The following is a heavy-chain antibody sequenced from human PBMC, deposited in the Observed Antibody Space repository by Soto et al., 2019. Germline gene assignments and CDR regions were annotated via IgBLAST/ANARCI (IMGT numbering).Heavy chain of an antibody. J-gene: IGHJ6*02. CDR2: IPDDGSNK. CDR1: GFTFSTYG. D-gene: IGHD3-3*01. Sequence: GGSLILSCAGSGFTFSTYGLHWVRQAPGKGMGWGAVIPDDGSNKYYAESVKGRFTISRDNSKNTLYLQMNSLRAEDTAVYYCAKGPPDSGITIFGVPYIRVPLDVWGQGTPDT. V-gene: IGHV3-30-3*01. CDR3: AKGPPDSGITIFGVPYIRVPLDV.